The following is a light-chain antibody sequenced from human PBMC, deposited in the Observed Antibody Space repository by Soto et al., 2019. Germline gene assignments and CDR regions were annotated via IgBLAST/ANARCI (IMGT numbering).Light chain of an antibody. V-gene: IGKV1-39*01. CDR3: QHSYSTRIT. CDR1: QSISSY. J-gene: IGKJ5*01. Sequence: DSQMSQSQLSLSASVGDRVTITCRASQSISSYLNWYQQKPGKAPKLLIYAASSLQSGVPSRFSGSGSGTDFTLTISCLQPEDFATYYCQHSYSTRITFGQGTRLEIK. CDR2: AAS.